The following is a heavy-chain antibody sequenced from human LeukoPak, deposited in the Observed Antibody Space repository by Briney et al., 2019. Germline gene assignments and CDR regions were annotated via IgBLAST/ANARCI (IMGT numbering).Heavy chain of an antibody. J-gene: IGHJ4*02. CDR1: GFTFSSYA. CDR3: ATVHYSSGWSAFDY. Sequence: GGSLRLSCAASGFTFSSYAMSWVRQAPGKGLEWVSAISGSGGSTYYADSVKGRFTISRDNSKSTLYLQMNSLRAEDTAVYYCATVHYSSGWSAFDYWGQGTLVTVSS. V-gene: IGHV3-23*01. CDR2: ISGSGGST. D-gene: IGHD6-19*01.